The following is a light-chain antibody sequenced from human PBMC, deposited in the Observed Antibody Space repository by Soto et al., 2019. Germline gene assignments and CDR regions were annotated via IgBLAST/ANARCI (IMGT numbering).Light chain of an antibody. Sequence: QSALTQPAWGSGSPGQSITLSCTGTSSDIGGYDYVSWYQRHPGKAPKLIIYDVNNRPPGVSNRFSGSKSGNTASLTISGLQAEDEADYYCTSYASGSSHVVFGGGTKLTVL. CDR3: TSYASGSSHVV. V-gene: IGLV2-14*01. CDR2: DVN. J-gene: IGLJ2*01. CDR1: SSDIGGYDY.